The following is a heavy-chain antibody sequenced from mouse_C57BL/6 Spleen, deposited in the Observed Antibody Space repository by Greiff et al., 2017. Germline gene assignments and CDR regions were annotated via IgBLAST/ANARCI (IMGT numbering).Heavy chain of an antibody. CDR1: GYAFSSSW. CDR3: ARDDYYYAMDY. J-gene: IGHJ4*01. CDR2: IYPGDGDT. V-gene: IGHV1-82*01. D-gene: IGHD2-4*01. Sequence: VQLQQSGPELVKPGASVKISCKASGYAFSSSWMNWVKQRPGKGLEWIGRIYPGDGDTNYNGKFKGKATLTADKSSSTAYMQLSSLTSEDSAVYFCARDDYYYAMDYWGQGTSVTVSS.